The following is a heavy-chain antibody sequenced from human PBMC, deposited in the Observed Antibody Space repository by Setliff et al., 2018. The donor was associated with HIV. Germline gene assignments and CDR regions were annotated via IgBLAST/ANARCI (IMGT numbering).Heavy chain of an antibody. J-gene: IGHJ5*02. CDR1: GVSISGYY. V-gene: IGHV4-4*09. CDR3: ASGREAVAGGSCYWFDP. CDR2: IYTSGST. Sequence: PSETLSLTCTVSGVSISGYYWSWIRQPPGKGLEWIGYIYTSGSTSYNPSLKSRVTISIDTSKNQFSLKLNSVTAADTAVYYCASGREAVAGGSCYWFDPWGQGTLVTVSS. D-gene: IGHD2-15*01.